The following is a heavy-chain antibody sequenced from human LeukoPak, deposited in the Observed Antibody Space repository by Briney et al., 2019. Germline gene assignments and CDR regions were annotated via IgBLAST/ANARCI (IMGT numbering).Heavy chain of an antibody. V-gene: IGHV4-31*03. CDR3: ARSHPFDH. Sequence: SQTLSLTCTVSGTSIGSGRHYWSWLRQHPGKGLEWIGYIYYSGGTYTTPSLKSRVTMSVDTSKNQFSLKLNSVTAADTAVYYCARSHPFDHRGQGTLVIVSS. CDR1: GTSIGSGRHY. J-gene: IGHJ5*02. CDR2: IYYSGGT.